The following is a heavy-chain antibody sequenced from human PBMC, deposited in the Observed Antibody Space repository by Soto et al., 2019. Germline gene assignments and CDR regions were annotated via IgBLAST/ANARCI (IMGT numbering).Heavy chain of an antibody. CDR2: IKQDGSEK. D-gene: IGHD5-12*01. Sequence: PGGSLRLSCAASGFTFSSYWMSWVRQAPGKGLEWVANIKQDGSEKYYVDSVKGRFTISRDSAKNSLYLQMNSLRAEDTAVYYCARGLGVATAYYYYGMDVWGQGTTVTVSS. V-gene: IGHV3-7*04. CDR3: ARGLGVATAYYYYGMDV. J-gene: IGHJ6*02. CDR1: GFTFSSYW.